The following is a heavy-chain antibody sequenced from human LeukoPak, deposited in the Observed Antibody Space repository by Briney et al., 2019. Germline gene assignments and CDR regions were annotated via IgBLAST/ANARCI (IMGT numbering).Heavy chain of an antibody. V-gene: IGHV3-15*01. CDR1: GFTFSDAW. CDR2: IKSKSAGETT. CDR3: TAHGSFDF. J-gene: IGHJ4*02. Sequence: SGGSLRLSCAASGFTFSDAWMSWVRQAPGKGLEWVGRIKSKSAGETTDYAAPVKGRFTISRDDSENTRSMQMNSLKSEDTAIYYCTAHGSFDFWGQGALVTVSS.